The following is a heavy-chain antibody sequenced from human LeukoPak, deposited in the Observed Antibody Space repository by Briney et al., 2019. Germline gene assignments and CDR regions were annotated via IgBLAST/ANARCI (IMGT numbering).Heavy chain of an antibody. CDR3: ARDWGNYYDSSGYLVGYWYFDL. J-gene: IGHJ2*01. CDR2: IYTSGST. V-gene: IGHV4-4*07. CDR1: GGSISSYY. D-gene: IGHD3-22*01. Sequence: SETLSLTCTVSGGSISSYYWSWLRQPAGKGLEWIGRIYTSGSTNYNPSLKSRVTMSVDTSKNQFSLTLSSVTAADTAVYYCARDWGNYYDSSGYLVGYWYFDLWGRGTLVTVSS.